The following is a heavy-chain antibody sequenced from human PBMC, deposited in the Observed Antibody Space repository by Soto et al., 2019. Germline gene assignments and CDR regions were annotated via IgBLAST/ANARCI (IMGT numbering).Heavy chain of an antibody. CDR1: GGTFSSYA. V-gene: IGHV1-69*13. CDR2: IIPIFGTA. CDR3: ARDRRHYYDSSGPDAFDI. J-gene: IGHJ3*02. Sequence: SVKVSCKASGGTFSSYASIWVRQAPGQGLEWMGGIIPIFGTANYAQKFQGRVTITADESTSTAYKELSSLRSEDTAVYYCARDRRHYYDSSGPDAFDIWGQGTMVTVSS. D-gene: IGHD3-22*01.